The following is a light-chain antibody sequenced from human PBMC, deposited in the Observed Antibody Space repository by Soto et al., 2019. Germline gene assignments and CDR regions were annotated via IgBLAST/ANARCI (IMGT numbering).Light chain of an antibody. V-gene: IGLV2-14*01. J-gene: IGLJ3*02. CDR2: AVT. CDR1: SSDIGAYNY. CDR3: SSYTSSSTLV. Sequence: QSALTQPASVSGSPGQSITISCTGTSSDIGAYNYVSWYQQHPGKVPKLMIYAVTNRPSGVSNRFSGSKSGNTASLAISGLQAEDEADYYCSSYTSSSTLVFGGGTKLTVL.